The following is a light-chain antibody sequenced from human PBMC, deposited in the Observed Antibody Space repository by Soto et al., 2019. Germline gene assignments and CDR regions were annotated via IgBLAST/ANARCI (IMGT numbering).Light chain of an antibody. Sequence: QSVLTQPASVSGSPGQSITISCTGTSSDVGGYNFVSWLRHHPGKAPKLMIYEVTNRPSGVPDRFSGSKSGNTASLTISGLQAEDEADYYCTSYRSGNTRAFGTGTKVTVL. CDR3: TSYRSGNTRA. CDR1: SSDVGGYNF. V-gene: IGLV2-14*01. J-gene: IGLJ1*01. CDR2: EVT.